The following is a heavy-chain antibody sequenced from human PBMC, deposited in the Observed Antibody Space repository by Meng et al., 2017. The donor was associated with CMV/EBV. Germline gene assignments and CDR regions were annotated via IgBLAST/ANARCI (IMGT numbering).Heavy chain of an antibody. D-gene: IGHD3-3*01. CDR3: ARVPDTIFGVVIKYFQH. V-gene: IGHV1-2*02. Sequence: TFTGYYMHWVRQAPGRGLEWMGWINPNSGGTNYAQKFQGRVTMTRDTSISTAYMELSRLRSDDTAVYYCARVPDTIFGVVIKYFQHWGQGTLVTVSS. J-gene: IGHJ1*01. CDR1: TFTGYY. CDR2: INPNSGGT.